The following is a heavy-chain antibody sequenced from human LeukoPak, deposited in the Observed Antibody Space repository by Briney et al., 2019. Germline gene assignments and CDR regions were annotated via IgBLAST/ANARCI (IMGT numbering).Heavy chain of an antibody. CDR1: GGTFSSYA. CDR3: ARDLGYGSGSYFPNWFDP. D-gene: IGHD3-10*01. CDR2: IIPIFGIA. Sequence: SVKVFCKASGGTFSSYAISWVRQAPGQGLEWMGRIIPIFGIANYAQKFQGRVTITADKSTSTAYMELSSLRSEDTAVYYCARDLGYGSGSYFPNWFDPWGQGTLVTVSS. V-gene: IGHV1-69*04. J-gene: IGHJ5*02.